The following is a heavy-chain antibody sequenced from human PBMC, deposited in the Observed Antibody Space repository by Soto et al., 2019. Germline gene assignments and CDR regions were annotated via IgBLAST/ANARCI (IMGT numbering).Heavy chain of an antibody. CDR2: IWYDGSNK. J-gene: IGHJ3*02. CDR3: AISAVVTASDAFDI. D-gene: IGHD2-21*02. Sequence: QLQLVESGGGVVQPGRSLRLSCAASGFTFSSYGMHWVRQAPGKGLEWVAVIWYDGSNKYYADSVKGRFTISRDNSKNTLYLQMNSLRAEDTAVYYCAISAVVTASDAFDIWGQGTMVTVSS. CDR1: GFTFSSYG. V-gene: IGHV3-33*01.